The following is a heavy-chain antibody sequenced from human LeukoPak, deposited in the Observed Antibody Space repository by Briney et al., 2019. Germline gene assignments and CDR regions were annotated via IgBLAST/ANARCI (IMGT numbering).Heavy chain of an antibody. CDR3: AKDPYQDILTGRDAFDI. CDR2: ISGSGGST. J-gene: IGHJ3*02. Sequence: GGSLRLSCAASGFTFSSYAMSWVRQAPGKGLEWVSAISGSGGSTYYADSVKGRFTISRDNSKNTLYLQMNSLRAEDTAVYYCAKDPYQDILTGRDAFDIWGQGTMVTVSS. D-gene: IGHD3-9*01. CDR1: GFTFSSYA. V-gene: IGHV3-23*01.